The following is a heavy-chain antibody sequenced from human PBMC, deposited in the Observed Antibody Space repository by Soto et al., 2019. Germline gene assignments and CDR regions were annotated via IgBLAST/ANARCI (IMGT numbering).Heavy chain of an antibody. Sequence: QVHLVESGGGVVQPGRSLRLSCAASGFTFSNNGMHWVRQAPGKGLEWMGVISYEGSEKYYAGSVKGRFPISRDNSKNPLYLQMDTLRAEDTAIYYCVKDKGAAAGFDYWGQGILVTVSS. CDR2: ISYEGSEK. J-gene: IGHJ4*02. CDR1: GFTFSNNG. CDR3: VKDKGAAAGFDY. D-gene: IGHD6-13*01. V-gene: IGHV3-30*18.